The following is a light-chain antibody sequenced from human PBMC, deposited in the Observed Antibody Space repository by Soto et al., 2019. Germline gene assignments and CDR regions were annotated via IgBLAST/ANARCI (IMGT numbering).Light chain of an antibody. CDR1: SSDVGGYNY. Sequence: QSALTQPPSASWSRGQSVTISCTGTSSDVGGYNYVSWYQQHPGKAPKLMIYEVTKRPSGVPDRFSGSKSGNTASLTVSGLQAEDEADYYCSSYAGSNNFVFGTGTKVTVL. CDR2: EVT. J-gene: IGLJ1*01. CDR3: SSYAGSNNFV. V-gene: IGLV2-8*01.